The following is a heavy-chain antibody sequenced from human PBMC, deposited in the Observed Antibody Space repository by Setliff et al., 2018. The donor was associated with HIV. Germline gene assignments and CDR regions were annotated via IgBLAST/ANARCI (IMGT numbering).Heavy chain of an antibody. V-gene: IGHV4-39*07. D-gene: IGHD2-15*01. CDR1: GGSISGSSYY. J-gene: IGHJ5*02. Sequence: SETLSLTCIVSGGSISGSSYYWAWIRQPPGKGLEYIGSIHYNEKTYYNPSLKSRVTLSVDTSKNQFSLSLTSVTGADTAVYYCARGGASSKYLDPWGQGTLVTVSS. CDR3: ARGGASSKYLDP. CDR2: IHYNEKT.